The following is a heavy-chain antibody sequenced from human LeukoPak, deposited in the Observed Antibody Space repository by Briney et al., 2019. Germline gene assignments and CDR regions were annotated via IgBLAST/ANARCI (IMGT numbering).Heavy chain of an antibody. Sequence: PGGSLRLSRAASGFTFSSYTINWVRQAPGKGLEWVSSISGSGTYIFSADSMKGRFAISRDNAKNSLYLQMNSLRAEDTAVYYCARDAVLVSSSPPYWYFDLWGRGTLVTVSS. CDR3: ARDAVLVSSSPPYWYFDL. V-gene: IGHV3-21*01. CDR2: ISGSGTYI. CDR1: GFTFSSYT. J-gene: IGHJ2*01. D-gene: IGHD6-19*01.